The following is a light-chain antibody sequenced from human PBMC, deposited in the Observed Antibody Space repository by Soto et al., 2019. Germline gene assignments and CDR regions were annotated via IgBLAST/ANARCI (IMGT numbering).Light chain of an antibody. V-gene: IGKV3-15*01. CDR1: QSVSSK. CDR3: QQCNNWPWT. Sequence: EIVMTQSPATLSLSPGERATLSCRASQSVSSKLAWYQQKPGQAPRLLIYDASTSATGIPARFSGSGSAKEFPLTISSLQSEDFAVYYCQQCNNWPWTFGQGTNVEIK. J-gene: IGKJ1*01. CDR2: DAS.